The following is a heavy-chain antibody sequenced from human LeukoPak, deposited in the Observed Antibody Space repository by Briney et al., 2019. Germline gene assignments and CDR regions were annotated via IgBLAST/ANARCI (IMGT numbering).Heavy chain of an antibody. CDR2: IKQDGSEK. D-gene: IGHD3-10*01. Sequence: GGSLRLSCAASGFTFSSYGMHWVRQAPGKGLEWVANIKQDGSEKYYVDSVKGRFSISRDNGKNSLYLEMNSLRAEDTAVYYCAKDRPTTTMIRESDYWGQGTLVTVSS. CDR1: GFTFSSYG. V-gene: IGHV3-7*03. CDR3: AKDRPTTTMIRESDY. J-gene: IGHJ4*02.